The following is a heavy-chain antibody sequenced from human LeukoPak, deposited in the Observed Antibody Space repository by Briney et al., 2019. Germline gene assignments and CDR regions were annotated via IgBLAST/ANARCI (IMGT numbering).Heavy chain of an antibody. CDR3: AMGSSGYEYFDY. CDR2: IYYSGST. J-gene: IGHJ4*02. D-gene: IGHD3-22*01. Sequence: SETLSLTCSVSGDSISSHYWSWIRQHPGKGLEWIGYIYYSGSTYYNPSLKSRVTISVDTSKNQFSLKLSSVTAADTAVYYCAMGSSGYEYFDYWGQGTLVTVSS. CDR1: GDSISSHY. V-gene: IGHV4-59*06.